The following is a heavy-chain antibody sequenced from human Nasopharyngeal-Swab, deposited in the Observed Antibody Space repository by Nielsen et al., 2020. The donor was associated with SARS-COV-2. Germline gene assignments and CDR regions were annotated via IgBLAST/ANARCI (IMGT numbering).Heavy chain of an antibody. J-gene: IGHJ4*02. CDR1: GFTFGDYA. V-gene: IGHV3-49*04. CDR3: TRDDFWSGYYPY. Sequence: GESLQISCTASGFTFGDYAMSWVRQAPGKGLEWVGFIRRKAYGGTTEYAASVKGRFTISRDDSKSIAYLQMNSLKTEDTAVYYCTRDDFWSGYYPYWGQGTLVTVSS. D-gene: IGHD3-3*01. CDR2: IRRKAYGGTT.